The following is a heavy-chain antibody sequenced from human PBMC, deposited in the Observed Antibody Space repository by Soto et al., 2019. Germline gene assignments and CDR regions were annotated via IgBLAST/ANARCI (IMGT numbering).Heavy chain of an antibody. Sequence: GHAVTISCKGSVYSFTTYWIGWYRQMPEKGLEWMGIIYPSDSDSTYSPSFLGQVTFSVDKSINTAYLQWSSLKASDTAMYYCASYAGGTVSHWGQGTLVTVSS. CDR3: ASYAGGTVSH. CDR2: IYPSDSDS. V-gene: IGHV5-51*01. J-gene: IGHJ4*02. D-gene: IGHD3-16*01. CDR1: VYSFTTYW.